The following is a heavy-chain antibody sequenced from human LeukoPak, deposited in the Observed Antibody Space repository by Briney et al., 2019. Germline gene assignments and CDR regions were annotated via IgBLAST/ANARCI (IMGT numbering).Heavy chain of an antibody. CDR2: IKANLDGGAT. D-gene: IGHD3-3*01. V-gene: IGHV3-15*01. J-gene: IGHJ4*02. CDR1: GFGFTNAW. CDR3: TTDFSHFDFSSGFYSY. Sequence: GGSLRLSCAASGFGFTNAWMVWVRQAPGKGREWVGRIKANLDGGATDFAAPVKGRFSISRDDSTRTVYLQMNSLKIEDTGIYYCTTDFSHFDFSSGFYSYWGQGSLVTVSS.